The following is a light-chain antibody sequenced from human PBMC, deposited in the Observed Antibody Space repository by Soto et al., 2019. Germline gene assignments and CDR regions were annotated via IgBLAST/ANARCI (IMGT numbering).Light chain of an antibody. CDR2: DAS. V-gene: IGKV3-15*01. J-gene: IGKJ2*01. CDR3: QQYENWRWPT. CDR1: QNVRRN. Sequence: EIAMTQSPGTLSVSPGERATLSCRASQNVRRNLAWYQQKPGQTPRLLIYDASTRATGIPARFSGSGSGTEFTLTISSLQSEDFAVYYCQQYENWRWPTFGQGTKLEIK.